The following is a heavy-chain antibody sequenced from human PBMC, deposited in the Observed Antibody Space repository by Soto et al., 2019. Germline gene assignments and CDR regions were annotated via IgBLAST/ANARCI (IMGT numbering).Heavy chain of an antibody. V-gene: IGHV4-34*01. D-gene: IGHD1-26*01. CDR3: ATQEVGGSYVYTFDP. J-gene: IGHJ5*02. Sequence: PSETLYLTCAVYGGSFSGYYWTWIRQPPGTGLEWIGEINHSGSTNYNPSLKSRVTISVDTSKNQFSLKLTSVTAADTAVYYCATQEVGGSYVYTFDPWGQGTLVTVS. CDR1: GGSFSGYY. CDR2: INHSGST.